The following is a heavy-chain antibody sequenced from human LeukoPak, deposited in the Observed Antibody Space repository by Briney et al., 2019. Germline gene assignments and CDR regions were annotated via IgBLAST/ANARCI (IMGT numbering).Heavy chain of an antibody. D-gene: IGHD2-8*01. CDR3: ARQDCTNGVCYWGWFDP. CDR2: IIPIFVIT. V-gene: IGHV1-69*04. Sequence: SVKVSCKASGGTFSSYAISWVRQAPGQGLEWMGRIIPIFVITNYAQKFQGRVTITADKSTSTAYMELSSLRSEDTAVYHCARQDCTNGVCYWGWFDPWGQGTLVTVSS. CDR1: GGTFSSYA. J-gene: IGHJ5*02.